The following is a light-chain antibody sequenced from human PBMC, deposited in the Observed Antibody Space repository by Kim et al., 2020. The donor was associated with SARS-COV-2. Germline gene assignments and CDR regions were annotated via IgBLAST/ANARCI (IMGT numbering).Light chain of an antibody. CDR2: RAS. V-gene: IGKV3-20*01. J-gene: IGKJ1*01. CDR1: ESLRGDY. CDR3: QQYAISPRT. Sequence: SPGERATLSCRASESLRGDYLAWYQQKPGQAPRLLIYRASSRAAGVPDRFSGRGSGTDFTLTISRLEPEDFAVYYCQQYAISPRTFGQGTKVDIK.